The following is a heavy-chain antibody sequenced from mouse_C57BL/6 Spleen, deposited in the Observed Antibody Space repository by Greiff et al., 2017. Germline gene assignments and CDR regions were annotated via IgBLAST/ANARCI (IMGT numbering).Heavy chain of an antibody. D-gene: IGHD1-1*01. CDR1: GYTFTSHW. CDR2: IHPSDSDT. J-gene: IGHJ2*01. V-gene: IGHV1-74*01. CDR3: GIGRDSYGTEY. Sequence: QVQPQQPGAEPVKPGASVKVFCKASGYTFTSHWMHRVKQRPGEGLEWNGRIHPSDSDTNYNQKVKGKATLTVDKSSSTDDMQLSSPTSEDSAVYCCGIGRDSYGTEYWGQGATLTVAS.